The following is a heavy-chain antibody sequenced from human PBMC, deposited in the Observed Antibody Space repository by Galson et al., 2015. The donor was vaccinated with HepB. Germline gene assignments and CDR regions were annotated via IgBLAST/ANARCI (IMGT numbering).Heavy chain of an antibody. D-gene: IGHD3-22*01. V-gene: IGHV1-2*02. J-gene: IGHJ4*02. CDR3: ARGYKVARGMIVVVITTQGDY. CDR1: GYTFTGYY. Sequence: VKVSCKASGYTFTGYYMHWVRQAPGQGLEWMGWINPNSGGTNYAQKFQGRVTMTRDTSISTAYMELSRLRSDDTAVYYCARGYKVARGMIVVVITTQGDYWGQGTLVTVSS. CDR2: INPNSGGT.